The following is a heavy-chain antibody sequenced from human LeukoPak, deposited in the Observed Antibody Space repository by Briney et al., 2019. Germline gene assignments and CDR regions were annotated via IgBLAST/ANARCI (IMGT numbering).Heavy chain of an antibody. CDR2: ISSSSSHI. D-gene: IGHD2-2*01. CDR3: ARRDELLGYCSSTSCPGVGYYFDY. Sequence: GGSLRLSCAASGFTFSSYSMNWVRQAPGKGLEWVSSISSSSSHIYYADSVKGRFTISRDNAKNSLYLQMNSLRAGDTAVYYCARRDELLGYCSSTSCPGVGYYFDYWGQGTLVTVSS. CDR1: GFTFSSYS. J-gene: IGHJ4*02. V-gene: IGHV3-21*01.